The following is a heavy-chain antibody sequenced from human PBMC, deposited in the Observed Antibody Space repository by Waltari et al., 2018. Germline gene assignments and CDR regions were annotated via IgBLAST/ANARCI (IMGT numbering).Heavy chain of an antibody. CDR2: ISWDGGST. CDR3: STVTSDSDY. Sequence: EVQLVESGGVVVQPGGSLRLSCAASGFTFDDYTMHWVRQAPGKGLEWVSLISWDGGSTYYADSVKGRFTISRDNSKNSLYLQMNSLRTEDTALYYCSTVTSDSDYWGQGTLVIVSS. CDR1: GFTFDDYT. J-gene: IGHJ4*02. V-gene: IGHV3-43*01. D-gene: IGHD4-17*01.